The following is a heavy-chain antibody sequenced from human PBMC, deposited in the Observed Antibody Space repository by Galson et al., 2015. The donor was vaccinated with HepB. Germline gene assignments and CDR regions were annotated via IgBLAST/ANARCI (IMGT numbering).Heavy chain of an antibody. CDR1: GGTFSSYA. D-gene: IGHD2-8*01. CDR3: VRVANNDLSGSFDI. J-gene: IGHJ3*02. V-gene: IGHV1-69*13. CDR2: IIPIFGTA. Sequence: SVKVSCKASGGTFSSYAISWVRQAPGQGLEWMGGIIPIFGTANYAQKFQGRVTITADESTSTAYMELSSLRAEDTAVYYCVRVANNDLSGSFDIWGQGTMVTVSS.